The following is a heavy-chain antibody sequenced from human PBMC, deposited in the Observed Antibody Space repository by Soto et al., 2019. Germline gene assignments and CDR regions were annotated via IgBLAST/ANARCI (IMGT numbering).Heavy chain of an antibody. V-gene: IGHV3-23*01. D-gene: IGHD5-12*01. CDR1: GFTFSNYA. CDR2: ISASGGST. CDR3: AKDEGPNIVSPHDALAI. Sequence: GGSLRLSCAASGFTFSNYAMSWVRQAPGKGLEWVSAISASGGSTYHSDSVKGRFTISRDNSKNMLYLEMNSLRAEDTAVYYCAKDEGPNIVSPHDALAICGQGTMVTVSS. J-gene: IGHJ3*02.